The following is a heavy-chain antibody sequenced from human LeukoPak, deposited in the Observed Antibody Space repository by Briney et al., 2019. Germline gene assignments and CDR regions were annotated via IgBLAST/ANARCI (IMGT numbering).Heavy chain of an antibody. CDR2: IRYDGSNK. J-gene: IGHJ6*03. CDR1: GFTFSNYN. Sequence: PGGSLRLSCAASGFTFSNYNMNWVRQAPGKGLEWVAFIRYDGSNKYYADSVKGRFTISRDNSKNTLYLQMNSLRAEDTAVYYCAKDFPYSSGWSGPQYMDVWGKGTTVTVSS. CDR3: AKDFPYSSGWSGPQYMDV. V-gene: IGHV3-30*02. D-gene: IGHD6-19*01.